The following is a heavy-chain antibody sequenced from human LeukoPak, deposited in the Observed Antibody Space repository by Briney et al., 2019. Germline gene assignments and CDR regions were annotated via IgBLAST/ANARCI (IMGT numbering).Heavy chain of an antibody. CDR2: INHSGST. D-gene: IGHD3-22*01. CDR1: GGSFSGYY. CDR3: ARAGYDSSGYSDY. V-gene: IGHV4-34*01. J-gene: IGHJ4*02. Sequence: SETLSLTCAVYGGSFSGYYWSWIRQPPGKGLEWIGEINHSGSTNYNPSLKSRVTTSVDTSKNQFSLKLSSVTAADTAVYYCARAGYDSSGYSDYWGQGTLVTVSS.